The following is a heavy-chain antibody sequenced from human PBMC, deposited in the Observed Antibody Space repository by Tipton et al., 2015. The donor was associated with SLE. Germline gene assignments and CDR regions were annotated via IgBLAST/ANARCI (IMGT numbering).Heavy chain of an antibody. V-gene: IGHV4-59*08. Sequence: TLSLTCTVSADSFTHYHWSWIRQSPGKGLEWIGYVYFDGSTNYNPSLKSRVTISVDTSKNQFSLKLKSVTAADTAVYYCARRGVVSRLDPWGQGTLVTVSS. CDR3: ARRGVVSRLDP. D-gene: IGHD2-8*02. CDR1: ADSFTHYH. CDR2: VYFDGST. J-gene: IGHJ5*02.